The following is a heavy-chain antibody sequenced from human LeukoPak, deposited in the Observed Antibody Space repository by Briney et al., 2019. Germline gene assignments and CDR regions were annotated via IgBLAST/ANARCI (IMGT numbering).Heavy chain of an antibody. CDR1: GGSISSGSYY. CDR3: AREKVVPAAPYYYYYGMDV. J-gene: IGHJ6*02. D-gene: IGHD2-2*01. CDR2: IYTSGST. Sequence: PSQTLSLTCTVSGGSISSGSYYWSWLRQPAGKGLEWIGRIYTSGSTNYNPSLKSRATISVDTSKNQFSLKLSSVSAADTAVYYCAREKVVPAAPYYYYYGMDVWGQGTTVTVSS. V-gene: IGHV4-61*02.